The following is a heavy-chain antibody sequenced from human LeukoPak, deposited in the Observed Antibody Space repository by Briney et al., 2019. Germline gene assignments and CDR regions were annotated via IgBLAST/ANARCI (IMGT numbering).Heavy chain of an antibody. V-gene: IGHV3-7*01. CDR2: INQDGSGK. CDR1: GFTFSSYW. CDR3: ARVVGAGYFDL. D-gene: IGHD1-26*01. J-gene: IGHJ2*01. Sequence: GGSLRLSCAASGFTFSSYWMSWVRQAPGKGLECVANINQDGSGKYYVDSVKGRFTISRDNAKNSLYLQMTSLRAEDTAVYYCARVVGAGYFDLWGRGTLVTVSS.